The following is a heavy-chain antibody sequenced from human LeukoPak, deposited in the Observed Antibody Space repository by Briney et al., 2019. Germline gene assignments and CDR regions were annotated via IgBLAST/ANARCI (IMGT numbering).Heavy chain of an antibody. V-gene: IGHV3-48*03. D-gene: IGHD5-18*01. CDR1: GFTFSSYE. Sequence: GGSLRLSCAASGFTFSSYEMNWVRQAPGKGLEWVSYISSSGSTIYYADSVKGRFTISRDNSKNTMYLQMNSLRAEDTAVYYCAKRIQSAMAMGYWGQGTLVTVSS. J-gene: IGHJ4*02. CDR3: AKRIQSAMAMGY. CDR2: ISSSGSTI.